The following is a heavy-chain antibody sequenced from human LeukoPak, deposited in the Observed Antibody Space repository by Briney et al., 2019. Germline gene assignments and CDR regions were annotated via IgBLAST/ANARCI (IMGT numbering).Heavy chain of an antibody. Sequence: GGSLRLSCAASGFTFSNYAMSWVRQAPGKGLEWVSVIYSCVSTYYADSVKGRFTISRDNSKNTLYLQMNSLRAEDTAVYYCAELGITMIGGVWGKGTTVTISS. V-gene: IGHV3-66*01. D-gene: IGHD3-10*02. CDR1: GFTFSNYA. CDR2: IYSCVST. J-gene: IGHJ6*04. CDR3: AELGITMIGGV.